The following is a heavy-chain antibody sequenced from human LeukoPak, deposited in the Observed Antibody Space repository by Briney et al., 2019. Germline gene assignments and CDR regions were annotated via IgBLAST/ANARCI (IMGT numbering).Heavy chain of an antibody. V-gene: IGHV4-4*07. Sequence: PSETLSLTCTVSGGSISSYYWSCIRQPPGKGVEWVGRIYSRGDTNYNPSLKSRVAMSVDTSKTQLSLKLSSVTAADTAVYYCARGPRSTVWHSIDYWGQGTLVTVSS. CDR1: GGSISSYY. CDR2: IYSRGDT. D-gene: IGHD4-11*01. J-gene: IGHJ4*02. CDR3: ARGPRSTVWHSIDY.